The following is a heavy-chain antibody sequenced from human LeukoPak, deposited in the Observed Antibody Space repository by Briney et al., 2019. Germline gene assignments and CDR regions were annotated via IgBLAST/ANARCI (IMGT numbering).Heavy chain of an antibody. D-gene: IGHD2-2*02. CDR1: GFTVNSNY. J-gene: IGHJ4*02. Sequence: GGSLRLSCAASGFTVNSNYMSWVRQAPGKGLEWVSVIYSGGSTYYADSVKGRFTISRDNSKNTLYLQMNSLRAEDTAVYYCARGPTIVVVPAATPGQLDDYWGQGTLVTVSS. V-gene: IGHV3-66*01. CDR2: IYSGGST. CDR3: ARGPTIVVVPAATPGQLDDY.